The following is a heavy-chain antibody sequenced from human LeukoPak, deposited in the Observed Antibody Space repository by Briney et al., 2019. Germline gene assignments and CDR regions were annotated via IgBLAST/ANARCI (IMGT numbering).Heavy chain of an antibody. V-gene: IGHV3-30*04. CDR1: GFTFSNYA. CDR2: ISYDGSNK. J-gene: IGHJ6*04. D-gene: IGHD3-10*02. CDR3: AELGITMIGGV. Sequence: GGSLRLSCAASGFTFSNYAMYWVRQAPGKGLEWVAVISYDGSNKYYADSVKGRFTISRDNSKNTLYLQMNSLRVEDTAVYYCAELGITMIGGVWGKGTTVTISS.